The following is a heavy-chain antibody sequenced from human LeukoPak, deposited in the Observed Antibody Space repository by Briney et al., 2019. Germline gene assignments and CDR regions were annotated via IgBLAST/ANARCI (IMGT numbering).Heavy chain of an antibody. CDR3: TGAPNNGWDS. V-gene: IGHV3-74*01. J-gene: IGHJ4*02. Sequence: GGSLRLSCAASGFTVSNYWMHWVRQAPGKGLVWVSRVNNDRRSVAYADSVRGRFTISTDNTKNTVYLQMNSLRAEDTAVYYCTGAPNNGWDSWGQGTLVSVSS. CDR1: GFTVSNYW. D-gene: IGHD6-19*01. CDR2: VNNDRRSV.